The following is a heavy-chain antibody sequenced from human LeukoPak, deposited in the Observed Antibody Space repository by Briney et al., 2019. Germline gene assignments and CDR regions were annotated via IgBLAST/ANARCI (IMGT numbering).Heavy chain of an antibody. Sequence: GGSLRLSCAASGFTFSSYEMNWVRQAPGKGLEWVSYISSSGSTIYYADSVKGRFTISRDNSKNTLYLQMNSLRAEDTAVYYCAKNPPRKYYYDSSGSDYWGQGTLVTVSS. V-gene: IGHV3-48*03. CDR3: AKNPPRKYYYDSSGSDY. CDR2: ISSSGSTI. CDR1: GFTFSSYE. D-gene: IGHD3-22*01. J-gene: IGHJ4*02.